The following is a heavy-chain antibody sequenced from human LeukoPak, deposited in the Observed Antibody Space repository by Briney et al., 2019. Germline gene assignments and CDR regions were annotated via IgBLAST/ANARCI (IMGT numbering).Heavy chain of an antibody. J-gene: IGHJ5*02. CDR2: IIPIFGTA. D-gene: IGHD3-3*01. Sequence: SVKVSCKASGGTLSSYAISWVRQAPGQGLEWMGGIIPIFGTANYAQKFQGRVTITADESTSTAYMELSSLRSEDTAVYYCARAIFGVVRTLWWFDPWGQGTLVTVSS. CDR1: GGTLSSYA. V-gene: IGHV1-69*13. CDR3: ARAIFGVVRTLWWFDP.